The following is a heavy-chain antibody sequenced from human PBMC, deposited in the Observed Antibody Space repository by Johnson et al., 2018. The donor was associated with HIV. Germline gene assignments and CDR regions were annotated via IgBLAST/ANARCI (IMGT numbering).Heavy chain of an antibody. D-gene: IGHD3-3*01. CDR2: ISYDGSNK. CDR3: AKGVTIFGVEIHDGFDM. V-gene: IGHV3-30*19. CDR1: GFTFSSYG. J-gene: IGHJ3*02. Sequence: QVQLVESGGGVVQPGRSLRLSCAASGFTFSSYGMHWVRQAPGKGLEWVAIISYDGSNKYYADSVKGRFTISRDNSKNTLYLQLDNLRPEDTAVYYCAKGVTIFGVEIHDGFDMWGQGTMVNVSS.